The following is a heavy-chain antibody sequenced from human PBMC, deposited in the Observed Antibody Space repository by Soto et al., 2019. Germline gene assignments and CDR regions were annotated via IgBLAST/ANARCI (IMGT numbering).Heavy chain of an antibody. V-gene: IGHV3-30*18. CDR2: TSNDGSNK. CDR3: ANENYYDSSAYLDY. CDR1: GFIFSNFG. D-gene: IGHD3-22*01. J-gene: IGHJ4*02. Sequence: PGGSLRLSCAASGFIFSNFGMHWVRQAPGKGLEWVAVTSNDGSNKYYADSVKDRFTISRDNSKNTLYLQMNSLRAGDTAVYYCANENYYDSSAYLDYWGQGTLVTVSS.